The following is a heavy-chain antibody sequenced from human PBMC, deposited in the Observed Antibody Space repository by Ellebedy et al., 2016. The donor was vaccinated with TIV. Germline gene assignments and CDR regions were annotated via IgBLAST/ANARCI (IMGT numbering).Heavy chain of an antibody. J-gene: IGHJ4*02. V-gene: IGHV4-59*01. CDR1: GGSISSYY. D-gene: IGHD1-14*01. Sequence: MPSETLSLTCTVSGGSISSYYWSWIRQPPGKGLEWIGYIYYSGSTNYTPSPKSRVTISLDTSKNHLSLKLSTMTAADTAVYYCATGPNHDFFDYWGQGTLVTVSS. CDR2: IYYSGST. CDR3: ATGPNHDFFDY.